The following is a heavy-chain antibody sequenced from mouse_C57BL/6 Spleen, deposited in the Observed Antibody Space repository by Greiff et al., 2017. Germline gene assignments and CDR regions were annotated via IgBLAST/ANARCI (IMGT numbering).Heavy chain of an antibody. V-gene: IGHV1-69*01. CDR3: ARAATNGYAMDY. D-gene: IGHD6-1*01. CDR2: IDPSDSYT. Sequence: QVQLQQPGAELVMPGASVKLSCKASGYTFTSYWMHWVKQRPGQGLEWIGEIDPSDSYTNYNQKFKGKSTLTVDKSSSTAYMQLSSLTSEDSAVYYCARAATNGYAMDYWGQGTSVTVSS. CDR1: GYTFTSYW. J-gene: IGHJ4*01.